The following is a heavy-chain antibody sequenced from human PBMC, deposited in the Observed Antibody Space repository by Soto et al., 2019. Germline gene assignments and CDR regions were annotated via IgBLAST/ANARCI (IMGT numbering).Heavy chain of an antibody. J-gene: IGHJ4*02. CDR1: GGAITNYY. V-gene: IGHV4-59*01. D-gene: IGHD5-18*01. CDR3: ARRGKRGDSYGDGH. Sequence: QVQLQESGPGLVKPSETLSLTCSVSGGAITNYYWNWIRQTPGKGLEWIGYIYHTGSTSKNPSLKSRVTRSVDTSKDQLTLNLTSGTAADTASDSGARRGKRGDSYGDGHWGQGTLGTVAA. CDR2: IYHTGST.